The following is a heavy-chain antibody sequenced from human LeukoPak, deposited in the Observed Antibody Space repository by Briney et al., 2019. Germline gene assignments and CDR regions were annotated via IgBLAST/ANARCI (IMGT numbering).Heavy chain of an antibody. CDR2: INPNSGGT. CDR1: GYTFTGYY. J-gene: IGHJ6*03. CDR3: ASPGAGYYYYYMDV. D-gene: IGHD6-19*01. V-gene: IGHV1-2*02. Sequence: ASVKVSRKASGYTFTGYYMHWVRQAPGQGLEWMGWINPNSGGTNYAQKFQGRVTMTRDTSISTAYMELSRLSSEDTAVYYCASPGAGYYYYYMDVWGKGTTVTVSS.